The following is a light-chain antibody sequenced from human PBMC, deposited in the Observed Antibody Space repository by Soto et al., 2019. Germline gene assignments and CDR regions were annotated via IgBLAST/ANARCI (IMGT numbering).Light chain of an antibody. V-gene: IGKV1-5*03. CDR2: KAS. CDR3: QPYNSYSCT. Sequence: EIKMIEPACTRFASKGDRVTITCRASQSIISWLAWYQQKPGKAPKLLIYKASSLEGGVPSRFSGSGSGTEFTLTISSLQPDDFATYSCQPYNSYSCTLGQGTKV. J-gene: IGKJ1*01. CDR1: QSIISW.